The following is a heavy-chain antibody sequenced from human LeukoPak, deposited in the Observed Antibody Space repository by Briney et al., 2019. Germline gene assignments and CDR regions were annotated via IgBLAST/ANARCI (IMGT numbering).Heavy chain of an antibody. J-gene: IGHJ4*02. D-gene: IGHD5-24*01. CDR2: ISGSAGTT. CDR1: AFTFSNYA. Sequence: PGGSLRLSCAASAFTFSNYAMNWVRQAPGKGLEWVSVISGSAGTTYYADSVKGRFTISRDNSKNSLYLQMSRLRAEDTALYYCAKGQMARGLDSWGQGTLVTVSS. CDR3: AKGQMARGLDS. V-gene: IGHV3-23*01.